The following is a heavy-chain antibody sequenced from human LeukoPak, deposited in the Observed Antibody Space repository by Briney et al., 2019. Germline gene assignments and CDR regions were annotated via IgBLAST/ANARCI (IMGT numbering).Heavy chain of an antibody. V-gene: IGHV4-34*01. J-gene: IGHJ6*03. CDR3: ARAGAGGGNSYYYYYMDV. D-gene: IGHD4-23*01. Sequence: SETLSLTCTVSGGSISSYYWSWIRQPPGKGLEWIGEINHSGSTNYNPSLKSRVTISVDTSKNQFSLKLSSVTAADTAVYYCARAGAGGGNSYYYYYMDVWGKGTTVTVSS. CDR1: GGSISSYY. CDR2: INHSGST.